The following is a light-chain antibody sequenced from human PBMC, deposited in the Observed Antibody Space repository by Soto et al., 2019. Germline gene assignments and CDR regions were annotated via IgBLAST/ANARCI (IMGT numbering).Light chain of an antibody. CDR2: DAS. CDR3: QQRSTWPTWYT. J-gene: IGKJ2*01. V-gene: IGKV3-11*01. Sequence: EIVLTQSPAPLSLSPGERATLSCRASQSVSSYLAWYQQKPGQAPRLLIYDASNRATGIPARFSGSGSGTDFTLTISSLAPEDFAVYYCQQRSTWPTWYTFGQGTKLEIK. CDR1: QSVSSY.